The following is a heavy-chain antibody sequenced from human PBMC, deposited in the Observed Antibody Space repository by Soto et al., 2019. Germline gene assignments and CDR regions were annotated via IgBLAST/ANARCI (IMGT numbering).Heavy chain of an antibody. CDR1: GFXFSSYL. Sequence: GXPRLSCASSGFXFSSYLLHWVRQAPGKGLVCVSRINSDGSSTRYADSVKVRFTISRDNAKNTLYLKLNSLRAEATAVYFCAKGYSGYDYDYWGQGSLGTVS. D-gene: IGHD5-12*01. CDR3: AKGYSGYDYDY. J-gene: IGHJ4*02. V-gene: IGHV3-74*01. CDR2: INSDGSST.